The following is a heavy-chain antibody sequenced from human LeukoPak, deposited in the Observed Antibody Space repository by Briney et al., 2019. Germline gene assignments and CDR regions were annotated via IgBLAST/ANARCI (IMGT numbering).Heavy chain of an antibody. V-gene: IGHV3-21*01. D-gene: IGHD3-10*01. CDR1: GFTFSSYS. Sequence: KPGESLRLSCAASGFTFSSYSMNWVRQAPGKGLEWVSSISSSSSYIYYADSVKGRFTISRDNAKNSLYLQMNSLRAEDTAVYYCARDQTPNWEFSALRNWFDPWGQGTLVTVSS. J-gene: IGHJ5*02. CDR3: ARDQTPNWEFSALRNWFDP. CDR2: ISSSSSYI.